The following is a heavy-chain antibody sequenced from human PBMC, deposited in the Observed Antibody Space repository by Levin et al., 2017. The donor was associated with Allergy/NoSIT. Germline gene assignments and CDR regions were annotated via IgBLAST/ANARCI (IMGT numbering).Heavy chain of an antibody. CDR3: AREGSAAGRTTDHGAFDI. V-gene: IGHV3-30-3*01. CDR2: LSYDGGNK. Sequence: PGESLKISCAASGFIFSNYLLHWVRQAPGKGLEWVAVLSYDGGNKYYADSVKGRFTISRDNSKNTLYLQMNSLRAEDTAVYHCAREGSAAGRTTDHGAFDIWGQGTMVTVSS. D-gene: IGHD6-13*01. CDR1: GFIFSNYL. J-gene: IGHJ3*02.